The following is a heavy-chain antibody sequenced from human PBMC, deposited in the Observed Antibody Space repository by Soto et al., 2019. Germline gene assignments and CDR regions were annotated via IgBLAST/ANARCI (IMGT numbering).Heavy chain of an antibody. CDR3: ARVQYCSGGSCYSHYYYYGMDV. CDR1: GYSIRTYNW. V-gene: IGHV4-28*01. Sequence: SETLSLTCAIPGYSIRTYNWWVWIRQPPGKGLEWIGYIYYTGSTYYNPSLKSRVTISVDTSKNQFSLKLSSVTAADTAVYYCARVQYCSGGSCYSHYYYYGMDVWGQGTTVTVSS. D-gene: IGHD2-15*01. J-gene: IGHJ6*02. CDR2: IYYTGST.